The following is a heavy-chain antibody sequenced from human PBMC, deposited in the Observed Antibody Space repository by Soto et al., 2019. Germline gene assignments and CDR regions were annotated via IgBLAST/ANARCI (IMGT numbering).Heavy chain of an antibody. D-gene: IGHD6-6*01. CDR1: GGSISSGGYY. Sequence: SLTCTVSGGSISSGGYYWSWIRQHPGKGLEWIGYIYYSGGTYYNPSLKSRVTISVDTSQNHFSLQLSSVTAADTAVYYCARGARDPLDYWGQGTLVTVSS. J-gene: IGHJ4*02. CDR2: IYYSGGT. CDR3: ARGARDPLDY. V-gene: IGHV4-31*03.